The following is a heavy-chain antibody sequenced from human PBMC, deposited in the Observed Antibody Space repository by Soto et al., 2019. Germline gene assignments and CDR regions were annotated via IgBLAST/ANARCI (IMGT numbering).Heavy chain of an antibody. CDR1: GFTFSSYG. CDR3: AKGRSYYYYYGVDV. CDR2: ISYDGSNK. J-gene: IGHJ6*02. Sequence: GGSLRLSCAASGFTFSSYGMHWVSQAPGKGLEWVAVISYDGSNKYYADSVKGRFTISRDNSKNTLYLQMNSLRAEDTALYYCAKGRSYYYYYGVDVWGQGTTVTVSS. V-gene: IGHV3-30*18.